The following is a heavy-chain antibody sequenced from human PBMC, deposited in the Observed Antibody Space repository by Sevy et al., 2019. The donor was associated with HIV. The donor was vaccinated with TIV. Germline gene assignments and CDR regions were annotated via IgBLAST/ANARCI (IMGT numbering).Heavy chain of an antibody. CDR2: ISWDGGST. V-gene: IGHV3-43*01. Sequence: GGSLRLSCAASGFTFDDYTMHWVRQAPGKGLEWVSLISWDGGSTYYADSVKGRFTISRVNSKNSLYLQMNSLRTEDTALYYSAKEGGSGSSLLAFFDYWGQGTLVTVSS. J-gene: IGHJ4*02. CDR1: GFTFDDYT. CDR3: AKEGGSGSSLLAFFDY. D-gene: IGHD1-26*01.